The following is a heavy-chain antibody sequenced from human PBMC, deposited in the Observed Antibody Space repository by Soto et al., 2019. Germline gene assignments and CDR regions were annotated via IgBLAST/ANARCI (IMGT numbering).Heavy chain of an antibody. CDR2: FNHSGST. Sequence: SETLSLTCTVSGGSISSYYWSWIRQPPGKGLEWIGYFNHSGSTNYNPSLKSRVTISVDTSKNQFSLKLTSVTAADTAVYYCARDKITGLFDYWGQGTLVTAPQ. V-gene: IGHV4-59*12. CDR3: ARDKITGLFDY. D-gene: IGHD2-8*02. J-gene: IGHJ4*02. CDR1: GGSISSYY.